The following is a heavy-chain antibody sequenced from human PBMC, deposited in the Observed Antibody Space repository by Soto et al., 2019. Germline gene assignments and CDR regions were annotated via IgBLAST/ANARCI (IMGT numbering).Heavy chain of an antibody. CDR2: ISYGGSNK. Sequence: QVQLVESGGGVVQPGRSLRLSCAASGFTFSSYAMHWVRQAPGKGLEWVAVISYGGSNKYYADSVKGRFTISRDNSKNTLYLQMNSLRAEDTAVYYCAREDYYGSGSPLDYWGQGTLVTVSS. CDR1: GFTFSSYA. V-gene: IGHV3-30-3*01. D-gene: IGHD3-10*01. J-gene: IGHJ4*02. CDR3: AREDYYGSGSPLDY.